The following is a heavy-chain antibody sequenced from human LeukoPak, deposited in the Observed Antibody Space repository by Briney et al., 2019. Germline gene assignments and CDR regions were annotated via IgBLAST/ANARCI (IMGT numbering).Heavy chain of an antibody. J-gene: IGHJ1*01. V-gene: IGHV4-59*08. D-gene: IGHD2-2*01. CDR3: ARSYCSSTSCYSYFQH. CDR1: GGSISSYY. CDR2: IYYSGST. Sequence: SETLSLTCTVSGGSISSYYWSWIRQPPGKGLEWIGYIYYSGSTNYNPSLKSRVTISVDTSKNQFSLMLSSVTAADTAVYYCARSYCSSTSCYSYFQHWGQGTLVTVSS.